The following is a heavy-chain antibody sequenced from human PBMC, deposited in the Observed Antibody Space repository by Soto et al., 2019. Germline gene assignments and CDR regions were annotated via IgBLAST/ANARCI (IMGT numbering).Heavy chain of an antibody. CDR3: ARGGRQQLIPTTSSYKMDY. V-gene: IGHV4-34*01. CDR2: INHSGST. Sequence: SETLSLTCAVYGGSFSGYYCSWIRQPPWKGLEWIGEINHSGSTNYNPSLKSRVTISVDMSKNQFSLKLSSVTAADTAVYYCARGGRQQLIPTTSSYKMDYWGQGTLVPLSS. D-gene: IGHD6-13*01. CDR1: GGSFSGYY. J-gene: IGHJ4*02.